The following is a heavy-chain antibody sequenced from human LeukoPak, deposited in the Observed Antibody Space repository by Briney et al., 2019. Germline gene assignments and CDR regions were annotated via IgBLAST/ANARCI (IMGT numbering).Heavy chain of an antibody. CDR1: GYTFTGYY. D-gene: IGHD3-3*01. J-gene: IGHJ6*03. Sequence: ASVKVSCKASGYTFTGYYMHWVRQAPGQGLEWMGWINPNSGGTNYAQKFQGRVTMTRDTSISTAYMELSRLRSDDTAVYYCARKGSFGEYYYYYMDVWGKGTTVTVSS. V-gene: IGHV1-2*02. CDR3: ARKGSFGEYYYYYMDV. CDR2: INPNSGGT.